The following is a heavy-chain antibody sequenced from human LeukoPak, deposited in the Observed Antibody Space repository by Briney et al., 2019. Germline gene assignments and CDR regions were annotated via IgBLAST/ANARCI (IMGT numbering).Heavy chain of an antibody. J-gene: IGHJ6*02. CDR3: ARRRRFGRSIDV. Sequence: KPSETLSLTCTVSGGSISNYYWSWIRQPPGKGLEWIGYIYYSGSTNYNPSLKSRVTISVDTSKNQFSLKLSSVTAADTAVYNCARRRRFGRSIDVWGQGTTVTVSS. D-gene: IGHD3-10*01. V-gene: IGHV4-59*08. CDR1: GGSISNYY. CDR2: IYYSGST.